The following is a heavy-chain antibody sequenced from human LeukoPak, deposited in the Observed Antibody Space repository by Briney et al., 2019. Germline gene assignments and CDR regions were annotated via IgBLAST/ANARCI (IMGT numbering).Heavy chain of an antibody. CDR1: GYYISSGYY. Sequence: SETLSLTCTVSGYYISSGYYWGWIRPPPGKGLAWIGSIYHSGGTSYNPYLKSRVTISVDTSKNQVFLKLSSVTAADTAVYYCARGPYDSSGYYLFDYYYYMDVWGKGTTVTVSS. CDR2: IYHSGGT. D-gene: IGHD3-22*01. J-gene: IGHJ6*03. V-gene: IGHV4-38-2*02. CDR3: ARGPYDSSGYYLFDYYYYMDV.